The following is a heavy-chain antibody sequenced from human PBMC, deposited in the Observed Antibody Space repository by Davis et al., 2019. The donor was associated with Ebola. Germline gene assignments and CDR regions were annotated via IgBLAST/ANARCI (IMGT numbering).Heavy chain of an antibody. Sequence: PGGSLRLSCAASGFSFSNYDMHWVRQAPGRGLEWLSFIRYDGSNKYYADSVKGRFTISRDNSKNTLYLQMNSLRAEDTAVYYCAKDWNGMDVWGQGTTVTVSS. CDR2: IRYDGSNK. CDR3: AKDWNGMDV. D-gene: IGHD3-3*01. V-gene: IGHV3-30*02. CDR1: GFSFSNYD. J-gene: IGHJ6*02.